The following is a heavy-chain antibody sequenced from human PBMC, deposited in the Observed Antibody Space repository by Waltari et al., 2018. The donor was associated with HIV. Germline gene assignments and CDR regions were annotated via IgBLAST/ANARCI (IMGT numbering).Heavy chain of an antibody. Sequence: QVQLQQWGAGLLKPSETLSLTCAVYGGSFSGYYWSWIRQPPGKGLEWIGEINHSGSTNDNPSLKSRVTMSVDTSKNQFSLRLSSVTAADTAVYYCARYYYDSSGYGPDAFDIWGQGTMVTVSS. D-gene: IGHD3-22*01. CDR3: ARYYYDSSGYGPDAFDI. J-gene: IGHJ3*02. CDR1: GGSFSGYY. V-gene: IGHV4-34*01. CDR2: INHSGST.